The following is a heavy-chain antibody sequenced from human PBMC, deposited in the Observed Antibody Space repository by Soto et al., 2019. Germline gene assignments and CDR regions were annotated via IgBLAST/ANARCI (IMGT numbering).Heavy chain of an antibody. CDR1: GFTFSSYS. CDR3: ARVSYSDFWSGPTWFDP. Sequence: GGSLRLSCAASGFTFSSYSMDWVRQAPGKGLEWVSSISSSSSYIYYADSVKGRFTISRDNAKNSLYLQMNSLRAEDTAVYYCARVSYSDFWSGPTWFDPWGQGTLVTVSS. J-gene: IGHJ5*02. CDR2: ISSSSSYI. D-gene: IGHD3-3*01. V-gene: IGHV3-21*01.